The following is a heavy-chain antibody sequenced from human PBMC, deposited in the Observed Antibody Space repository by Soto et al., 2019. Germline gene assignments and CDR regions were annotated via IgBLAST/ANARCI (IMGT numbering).Heavy chain of an antibody. D-gene: IGHD3-3*01. CDR3: AKDRTIFGGI. CDR2: ITGSGGST. V-gene: IGHV3-23*01. J-gene: IGHJ4*02. CDR1: GFTFSSYG. Sequence: GGSLRLSCAASGFTFSSYGMTWVRQAPGKGLEWVSAITGSGGSTYYADSVKGRFTIFRDNSKNTLFLQMNSLRAEDTAVYYCAKDRTIFGGIWDQGTLVTVSS.